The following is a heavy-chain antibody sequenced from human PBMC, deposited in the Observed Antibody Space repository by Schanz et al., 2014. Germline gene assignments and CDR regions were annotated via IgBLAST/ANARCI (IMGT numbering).Heavy chain of an antibody. CDR2: NNHSGST. CDR3: AMGATILDY. J-gene: IGHJ4*02. D-gene: IGHD1-26*01. V-gene: IGHV4-39*07. CDR1: GASISSTTYY. Sequence: QLQLQESGPGLVKPSETLSLTCSVSGASISSTTYYWGWVRQPPGKGLEWIGENNHSGSTKYSPSLKSRVTISGDTSKNQFSLRLSSVTAADTAVYYCAMGATILDYWGQGTLVTVSS.